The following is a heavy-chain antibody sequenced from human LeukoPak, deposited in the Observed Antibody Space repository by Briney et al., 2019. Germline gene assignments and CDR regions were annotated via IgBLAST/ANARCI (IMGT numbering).Heavy chain of an antibody. V-gene: IGHV4-59*08. J-gene: IGHJ2*01. CDR2: IYNSENT. CDR1: GGSFRSYY. D-gene: IGHD6-19*01. Sequence: PSETQSLNCTVSGGSFRSYYWSWIRQPPGKGLEWIGYIYNSENTKYNSSLMSRVTMSVDTSKNQVFLKLSSVTAADTAVYYCARFHSGPSGWYVLWYFDLWGRGTLVTVSS. CDR3: ARFHSGPSGWYVLWYFDL.